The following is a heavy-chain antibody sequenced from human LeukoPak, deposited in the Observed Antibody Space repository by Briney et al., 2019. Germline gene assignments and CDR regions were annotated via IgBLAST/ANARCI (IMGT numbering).Heavy chain of an antibody. J-gene: IGHJ4*02. CDR3: ARDGSGSYSFDY. CDR2: IIPILGIA. V-gene: IGHV1-69*04. Sequence: GASVKVSCKASGGTFSSYAISWVRQAPGQGLEWMGRIIPILGIANYAQKFQGRVTITADKSTSTAYMELSSLRSEGTAVYYCARDGSGSYSFDYWGQGTLVTVSS. CDR1: GGTFSSYA. D-gene: IGHD3-10*01.